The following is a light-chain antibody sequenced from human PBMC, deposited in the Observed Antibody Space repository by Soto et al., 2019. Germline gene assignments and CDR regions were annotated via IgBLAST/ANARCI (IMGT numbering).Light chain of an antibody. Sequence: QLVLTQPPSASGSPGQSVTISCTGTSSDVGGYNYVSWYQQHPGKVPKLMIYEVSKRPSGVPDRFSGFKSGNTASLTVSGLQAEDEADYYCSSYAGRNTLVFGGGTKVTVL. V-gene: IGLV2-8*01. J-gene: IGLJ2*01. CDR3: SSYAGRNTLV. CDR1: SSDVGGYNY. CDR2: EVS.